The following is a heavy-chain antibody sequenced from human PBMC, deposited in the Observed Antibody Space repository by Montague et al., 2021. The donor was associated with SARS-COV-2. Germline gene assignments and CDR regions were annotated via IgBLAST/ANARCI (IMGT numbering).Heavy chain of an antibody. D-gene: IGHD7-27*01. V-gene: IGHV3-7*05. J-gene: IGHJ4*02. CDR1: GFSFSTFW. Sequence: SLRLSCAASGFSFSTFWMTWVRQAPGKGLEWVARIKPDGSDKYYVESVKGRFTISRDNARNSLYLQLNNLRAEDTAVYYCARDPIWGAHWGQGNLVTVSS. CDR3: ARDPIWGAH. CDR2: IKPDGSDK.